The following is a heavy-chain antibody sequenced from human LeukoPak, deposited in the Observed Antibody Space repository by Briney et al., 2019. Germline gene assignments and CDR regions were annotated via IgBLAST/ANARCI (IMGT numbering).Heavy chain of an antibody. CDR3: ARDRRDSSSSYFAY. Sequence: SETLSLTCTVSGGSISSYYWSWIRQPPGKGLEWVGYIYYSGSTNYNPSLKSRVTISVDTSKNQFSLKLSSVTAADTAVYYCARDRRDSSSSYFAYWGQGTLVTVSS. CDR1: GGSISSYY. D-gene: IGHD6-13*01. CDR2: IYYSGST. V-gene: IGHV4-59*01. J-gene: IGHJ4*02.